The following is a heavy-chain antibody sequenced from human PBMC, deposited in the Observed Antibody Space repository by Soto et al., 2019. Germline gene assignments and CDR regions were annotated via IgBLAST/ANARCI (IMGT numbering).Heavy chain of an antibody. CDR1: GGTIRSSSYF. CDR3: ATSNWFDP. J-gene: IGHJ5*02. CDR2: IYYSGST. Sequence: SETLSLTCTVSGGTIRSSSYFWGWIRQPPGKGLEWIGTIYYSGSTYYNPSLKSRVTISVDTSKNQFSLKLSSVTAADTAVYYCATSNWFDPWGQGTLVTAPQ. V-gene: IGHV4-39*01.